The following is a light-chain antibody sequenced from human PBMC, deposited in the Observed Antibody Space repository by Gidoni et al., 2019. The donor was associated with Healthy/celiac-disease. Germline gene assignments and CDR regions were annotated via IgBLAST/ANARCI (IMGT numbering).Light chain of an antibody. J-gene: IGKJ2*01. CDR2: GAS. CDR1: HSVSSN. CDR3: QQYNNWPPRYT. V-gene: IGKV3-15*01. Sequence: DIVMTQSPATLSVSPGERATLSCRARHSVSSNLPWYQQKPGQAPRLLIYGASTRANGIPAMFIGGGSGTEVTLTISSLQSEDFAVYYCQQYNNWPPRYTFGQGTKLEIK.